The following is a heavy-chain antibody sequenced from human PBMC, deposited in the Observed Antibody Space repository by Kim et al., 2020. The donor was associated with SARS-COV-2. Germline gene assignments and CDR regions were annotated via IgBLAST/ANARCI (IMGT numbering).Heavy chain of an antibody. V-gene: IGHV3-30*07. D-gene: IGHD4-17*01. Sequence: KGRFNISRDNSKNTLYLQMNSLRAEDTAVYYCARESPFDHDYGDSYGMDVWGQGTTVTVSS. J-gene: IGHJ6*02. CDR3: ARESPFDHDYGDSYGMDV.